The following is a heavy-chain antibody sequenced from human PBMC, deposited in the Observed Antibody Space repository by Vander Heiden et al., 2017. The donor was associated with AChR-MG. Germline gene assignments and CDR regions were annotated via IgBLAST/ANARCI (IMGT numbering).Heavy chain of an antibody. V-gene: IGHV3-21*01. Sequence: EVQLVESGGGLVKPGGSLRLSCAAPAFIFSSYTMNWVRQAPGKGLGWVSSISSSSSYIYYADSVKGRFTISRDNAKNSLYLQMNSLRAEDTAVYYCARDQSLRRSVGSDYWGQGTLVTVSS. CDR2: ISSSSSYI. CDR1: AFIFSSYT. CDR3: ARDQSLRRSVGSDY. J-gene: IGHJ4*02. D-gene: IGHD4-4*01.